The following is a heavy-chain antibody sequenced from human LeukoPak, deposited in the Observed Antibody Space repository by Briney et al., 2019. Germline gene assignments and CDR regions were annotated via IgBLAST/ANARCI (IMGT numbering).Heavy chain of an antibody. CDR2: IKSTGDTT. D-gene: IGHD2-2*01. CDR1: GYTFTSYH. CDR3: VREDAHTYYFDF. V-gene: IGHV1-46*01. Sequence: ASVKVSCRTSGYTFTSYHMHWVRQAPGQGLEWVAIIKSTGDTTVYAQKFQGRVTVTRDTSTSTVYMDLNSLSSEDTAVYYCVREDAHTYYFDFWGPGTLVTVSS. J-gene: IGHJ4*02.